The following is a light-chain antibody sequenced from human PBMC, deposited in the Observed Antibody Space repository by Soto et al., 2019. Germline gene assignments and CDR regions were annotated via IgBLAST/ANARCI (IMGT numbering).Light chain of an antibody. J-gene: IGKJ4*01. V-gene: IGKV3-20*01. Sequence: ELGLTQSPGPLSSSPGERATLHCRASKSVSSTYLPWYQQKPGQAPRLLIYGASSSATAIPDRFSGGGSGTYFTLTFSRLAPADFAVYDWQHYCSLALTFGGGTKVEIK. CDR3: QHYCSLALT. CDR1: KSVSSTY. CDR2: GAS.